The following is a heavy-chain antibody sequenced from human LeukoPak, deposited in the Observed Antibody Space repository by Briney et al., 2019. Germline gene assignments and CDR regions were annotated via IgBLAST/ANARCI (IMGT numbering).Heavy chain of an antibody. Sequence: GASVKVSCTASGYTFTSYGISRVRQAPGQGLEWMGWISAYNGNTNYAQKLQGRVTMTTDTSTSTAYMELRSLRSDDTAVYYCARDPPIYGSGSYSEGYYYYYYGMDVWGQGTTVTVSS. D-gene: IGHD3-10*01. CDR1: GYTFTSYG. CDR2: ISAYNGNT. V-gene: IGHV1-18*01. J-gene: IGHJ6*02. CDR3: ARDPPIYGSGSYSEGYYYYYYGMDV.